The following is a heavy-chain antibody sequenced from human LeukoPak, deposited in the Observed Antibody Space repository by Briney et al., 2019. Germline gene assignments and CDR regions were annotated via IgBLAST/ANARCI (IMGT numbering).Heavy chain of an antibody. V-gene: IGHV4-30-4*08. CDR3: ARTTRRIQLWSKGGSYYFDY. Sequence: SETLSLTCTVSGGSISSGDHYWSWIRQPPGKGLEWIGYIYYSGSTYYNPSLKSRVTISVDTSKNQFSLKLSSVTAADTAVYYCARTTRRIQLWSKGGSYYFDYWGQGTLVTVSS. CDR1: GGSISSGDHY. CDR2: IYYSGST. D-gene: IGHD5-18*01. J-gene: IGHJ4*02.